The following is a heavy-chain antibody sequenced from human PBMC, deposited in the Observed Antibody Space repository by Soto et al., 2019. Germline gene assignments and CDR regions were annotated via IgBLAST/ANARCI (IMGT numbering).Heavy chain of an antibody. Sequence: QLQLQESGPGLVKPSETMSLTCTVSSGSITSRSSYWGWIRQPPGKGLEWIGNIYSGGNTYYNPSLKSQVTISIDASKTQFSLRLSSVTTADTAVYYCGAQDYGAKWYHFETWCQGTLVTVSS. CDR1: SGSITSRSSY. V-gene: IGHV4-39*01. D-gene: IGHD4-17*01. CDR2: IYSGGNT. CDR3: GAQDYGAKWYHFET. J-gene: IGHJ4*02.